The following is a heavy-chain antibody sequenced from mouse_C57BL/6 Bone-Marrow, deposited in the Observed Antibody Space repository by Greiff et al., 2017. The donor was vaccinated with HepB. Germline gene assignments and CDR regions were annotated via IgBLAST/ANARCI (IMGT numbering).Heavy chain of an antibody. Sequence: DVHLVESGGGLVKPGGSLKLSCAASGFTFSDYGMHRVRQAPEKGLEWVAYISSGSSTIYYADTVKGRFTISRDNAKNTLFLQMTSLRSEDTAMYYCARGTAYWGQGTLVTVSA. CDR1: GFTFSDYG. CDR3: ARGTAY. V-gene: IGHV5-17*01. J-gene: IGHJ3*01. CDR2: ISSGSSTI.